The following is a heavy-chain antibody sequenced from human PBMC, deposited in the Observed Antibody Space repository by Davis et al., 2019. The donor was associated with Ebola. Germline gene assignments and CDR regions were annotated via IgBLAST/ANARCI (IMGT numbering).Heavy chain of an antibody. CDR2: VNHRGRS. D-gene: IGHD2-2*01. CDR3: ASPHQIRGKDFFDL. J-gene: IGHJ4*02. Sequence: PSETLSLTCGLYGASFSDYFWGWFRQTPGKGLEWIGEVNHRGRSYYNPSLKSRVTISLDASTNRFSLMLSSVTAADTAMYYCASPHQIRGKDFFDLWGQGTLVTVSS. CDR1: GASFSDYF. V-gene: IGHV4-34*01.